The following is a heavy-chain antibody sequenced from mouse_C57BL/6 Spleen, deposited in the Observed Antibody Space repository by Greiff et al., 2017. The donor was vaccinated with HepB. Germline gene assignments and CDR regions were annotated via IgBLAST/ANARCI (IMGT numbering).Heavy chain of an antibody. CDR2: IDPSDSYT. CDR3: ARVIITTVVGGYFDY. J-gene: IGHJ2*01. CDR1: GYTFTSYW. Sequence: QVQLQQPGAELVMPGASVKLSCKASGYTFTSYWMHWVKQRPGQGLEWIGEIDPSDSYTNYNQKFKGKSTLTVDKSSSTAYMQLSSLTSEDSAVYSCARVIITTVVGGYFDYWGQGTTLTVSS. D-gene: IGHD1-1*01. V-gene: IGHV1-69*01.